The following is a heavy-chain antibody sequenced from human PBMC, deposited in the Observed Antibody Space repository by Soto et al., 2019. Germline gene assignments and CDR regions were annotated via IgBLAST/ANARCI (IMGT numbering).Heavy chain of an antibody. Sequence: GASVKVSCKASGYTFTSYYMHWVRQAPGQGLEWMGIINPSGGSTSYAQKFQGRVTMTRDTSTSTVYMELSSLRSEDTAVYYCARGRPPAYSGWYADYWGQGTLVTVSS. D-gene: IGHD6-19*01. J-gene: IGHJ4*02. V-gene: IGHV1-46*01. CDR1: GYTFTSYY. CDR2: INPSGGST. CDR3: ARGRPPAYSGWYADY.